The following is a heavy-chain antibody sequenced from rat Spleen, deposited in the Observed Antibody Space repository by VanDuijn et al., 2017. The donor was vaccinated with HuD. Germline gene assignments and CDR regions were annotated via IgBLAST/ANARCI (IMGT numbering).Heavy chain of an antibody. V-gene: IGHV5S23*01. J-gene: IGHJ2*01. D-gene: IGHD4-3*01. CDR3: ATQSIIRVPLFDY. CDR2: ISSGGGGT. Sequence: EVQLVESGGGLVQPGGTQKLSCAASGITFSNYAMAWVRQAPTKGLEWVASISSGGGGTYYPDSVKGRFTISRDNAKSTLYLQMDSLRSEDTATYYCATQSIIRVPLFDYWGQGVMVTVSS. CDR1: GITFSNYA.